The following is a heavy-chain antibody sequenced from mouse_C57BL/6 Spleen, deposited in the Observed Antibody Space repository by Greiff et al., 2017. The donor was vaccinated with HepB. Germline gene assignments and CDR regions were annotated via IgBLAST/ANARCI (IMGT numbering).Heavy chain of an antibody. D-gene: IGHD2-4*01. CDR2: IYPRSGNT. V-gene: IGHV1-81*01. CDR3: ARRRIYYDYDVPFAY. J-gene: IGHJ3*01. CDR1: GYTFTSYG. Sequence: QVQLQQSGAELARPGASVKLSCKASGYTFTSYGISWVKQSTGQGLEWIGEIYPRSGNTYYNEKFKGKATLTADKSSSTAYMELRSLTSEDSAVYFCARRRIYYDYDVPFAYWGQGTLVTVSA.